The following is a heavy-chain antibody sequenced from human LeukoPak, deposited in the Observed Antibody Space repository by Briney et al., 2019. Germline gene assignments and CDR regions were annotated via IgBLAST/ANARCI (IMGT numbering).Heavy chain of an antibody. CDR1: GFTFSSYA. CDR2: ITSKTDGGAT. Sequence: GGSLRLSCAASGFTFSSYAMSWVRQAPGKGLEWVGRITSKTDGGATDYAAPVKGRFTISRDDSKNTLYLQMNSLKIEDTALYYCTTALGYYYDSSGYYSHFDYWGQGTLVTVSS. J-gene: IGHJ4*02. V-gene: IGHV3-15*01. CDR3: TTALGYYYDSSGYYSHFDY. D-gene: IGHD3-22*01.